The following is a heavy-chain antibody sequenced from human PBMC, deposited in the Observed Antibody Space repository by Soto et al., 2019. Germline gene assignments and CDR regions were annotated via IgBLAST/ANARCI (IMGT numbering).Heavy chain of an antibody. J-gene: IGHJ6*02. D-gene: IGHD2-2*01. CDR2: IIPISDTT. CDR3: ARSQGSSTSLEIYYYYCYGMDV. CDR1: GGTFSSYA. V-gene: IGHV1-69*01. Sequence: QAQLVQSGAEVKKPGSSVKVSCKASGGTFSSYAISWVRQAPGQGLEWMGGIIPISDTTNYAQKFQGRVTITADESTSTAYMELSSLRSEDTAVYYCARSQGSSTSLEIYYYYCYGMDVWGQGTTVTVSS.